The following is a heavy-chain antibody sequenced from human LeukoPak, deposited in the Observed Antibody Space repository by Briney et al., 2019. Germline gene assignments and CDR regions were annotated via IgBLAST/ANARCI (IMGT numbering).Heavy chain of an antibody. J-gene: IGHJ2*01. CDR3: AKNSSGWGRHFDL. D-gene: IGHD6-19*01. V-gene: IGHV3-23*01. CDR2: ISGSGGST. CDR1: GFTFSSYA. Sequence: PGGSLTLSCAASGFTFSSYAMSWVRQAPGKGLECVSVISGSGGSTYYVDSVKGRFTISRDNSKNTLYLQMNSLRAEDTAVYYCAKNSSGWGRHFDLWGRGSLVTVSS.